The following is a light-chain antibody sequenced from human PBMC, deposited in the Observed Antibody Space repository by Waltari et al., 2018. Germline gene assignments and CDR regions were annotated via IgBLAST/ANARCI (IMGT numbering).Light chain of an antibody. V-gene: IGKV1-5*03. CDR3: QQYNSYLLLT. CDR2: KAS. CDR1: QSISNW. Sequence: DIQMTQSPSTLSASVGDRFTITCRASQSISNWLAWYQQKPGKAPKLLIYKASTLESGVPARFRASGAGTEFTLTISSVQPGDFATYYCQQYNSYLLLTSGGWTKVEIK. J-gene: IGKJ4*01.